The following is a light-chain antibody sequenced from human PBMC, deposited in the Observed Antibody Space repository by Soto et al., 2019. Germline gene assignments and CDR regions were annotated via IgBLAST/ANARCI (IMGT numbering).Light chain of an antibody. CDR2: GAS. CDR3: QQRVS. CDR1: QSVSSN. J-gene: IGKJ1*01. Sequence: EIVMTQSPATLSVSPGETATLSWSASQSVSSNLAWYQQKPGQAPRLLIYGASARATGIPARFSGSGSGTDFTLTISSLEPEDFAVYYCQQRVSFGQGTKV. V-gene: IGKV3-15*01.